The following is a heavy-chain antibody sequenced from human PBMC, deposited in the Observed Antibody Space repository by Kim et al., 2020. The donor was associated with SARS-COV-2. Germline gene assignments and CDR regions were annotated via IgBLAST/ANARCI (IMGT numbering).Heavy chain of an antibody. CDR2: ITPGNGNT. CDR1: GYTFTTYA. Sequence: ASVKVSCKASGYTFTTYAMHWVRQAPGQSLEWMGWITPGNGNTYYSQKFQGRVTITRDTSASTAYMELSSLRSEDTAVYYCARDSLGINDYWGQGTLVTVSS. V-gene: IGHV1-3*01. J-gene: IGHJ4*02. CDR3: ARDSLGINDY. D-gene: IGHD7-27*01.